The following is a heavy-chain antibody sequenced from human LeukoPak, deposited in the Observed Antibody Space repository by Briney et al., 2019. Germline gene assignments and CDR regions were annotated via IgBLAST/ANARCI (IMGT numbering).Heavy chain of an antibody. V-gene: IGHV3-30*03. CDR3: ARDPLNRRWGSYYFDY. Sequence: GGSLRLSCAASGFTFSSYSMNWVRQAPGKGMEWVAVISYDGNNKEYADSVKGRFTISRDNSKSTVYLQVNSLRSEDTAVFYCARDPLNRRWGSYYFDYWGQGTLVTVSS. D-gene: IGHD7-27*01. J-gene: IGHJ4*02. CDR2: ISYDGNNK. CDR1: GFTFSSYS.